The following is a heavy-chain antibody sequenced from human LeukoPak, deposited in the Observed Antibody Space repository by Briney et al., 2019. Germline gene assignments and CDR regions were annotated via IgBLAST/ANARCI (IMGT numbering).Heavy chain of an antibody. CDR1: GGSISSYY. J-gene: IGHJ4*02. CDR3: AWGARGSYSY. V-gene: IGHV4-59*08. D-gene: IGHD3-10*01. CDR2: IYYSGST. Sequence: SETPCPSSTVSGGSISSYYWSWIRQPPGKGLEWIGYIYYSGSTNYNPSLKSRVTISVDTSKNQFSLKLSSVTAADTAVYYCAWGARGSYSYWGQGTLVTVSS.